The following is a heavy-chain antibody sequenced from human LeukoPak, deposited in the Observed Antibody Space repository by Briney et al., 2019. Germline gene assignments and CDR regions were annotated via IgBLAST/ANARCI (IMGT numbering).Heavy chain of an antibody. CDR3: ARTPGIAAAEPAEYYFDY. CDR2: ISSSGSTI. D-gene: IGHD6-13*01. J-gene: IGHJ4*02. CDR1: GFTFSSYE. Sequence: QPGGPLRLSCAASGFTFSSYEMNWVRQAPGKGLEWVSYISSSGSTIYYADSVKGRFTISRDNAKNSLYLQMNSLRAEDTAVYYCARTPGIAAAEPAEYYFDYWGQGTLVTVSS. V-gene: IGHV3-48*03.